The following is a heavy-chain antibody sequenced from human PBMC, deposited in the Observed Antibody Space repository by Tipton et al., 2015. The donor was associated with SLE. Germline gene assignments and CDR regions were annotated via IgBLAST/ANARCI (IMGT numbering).Heavy chain of an antibody. CDR2: IRYDGSNK. CDR3: AKIRYSNSWPYYYYYGMDV. V-gene: IGHV3-30*02. D-gene: IGHD6-13*01. Sequence: SLRLSCAASGFTFSSYAMHWVRQAPGKGLEWVTSIRYDGSNKYYADSLKGRFTISRDNSKNTLYLQMNSLRAEDTAVYYCAKIRYSNSWPYYYYYGMDVWGQGTTVTVSS. CDR1: GFTFSSYA. J-gene: IGHJ6*02.